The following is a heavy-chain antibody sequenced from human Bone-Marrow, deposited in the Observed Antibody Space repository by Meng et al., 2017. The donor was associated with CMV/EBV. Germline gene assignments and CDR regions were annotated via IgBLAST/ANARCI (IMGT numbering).Heavy chain of an antibody. CDR3: ARGLDYDTLTGYNNWFDP. Sequence: GSVSSYYWSWNRQPAGKGLEWIGRIYTSGSTNYNPSLKSRVTMSVDTSKNQFSLKLSSVTAADTAVYYCARGLDYDTLTGYNNWFDPWGQETLVTVSS. D-gene: IGHD3-9*01. J-gene: IGHJ5*02. CDR1: GSVSSYY. V-gene: IGHV4-4*07. CDR2: IYTSGST.